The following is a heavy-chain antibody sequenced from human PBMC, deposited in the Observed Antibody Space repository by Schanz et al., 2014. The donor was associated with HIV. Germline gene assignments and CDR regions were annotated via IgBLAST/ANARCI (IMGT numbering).Heavy chain of an antibody. CDR2: ISGDNNNT. V-gene: IGHV1-18*01. J-gene: IGHJ6*02. CDR1: GGTFSTYA. Sequence: QVQLVQSGAEVKKPGASVKVSCKASGGTFSTYAIGWVRQAPGQGLEWMGWISGDNNNTKYEQKFQARVTMTTDTSTTTAYMELRSLRSDDTAVYFCARSNYDILRARAYYYYYGLDVWGQGTTVTVSS. D-gene: IGHD3-9*01. CDR3: ARSNYDILRARAYYYYYGLDV.